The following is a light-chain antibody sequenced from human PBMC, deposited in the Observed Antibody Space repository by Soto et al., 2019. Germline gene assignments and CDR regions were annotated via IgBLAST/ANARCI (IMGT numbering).Light chain of an antibody. CDR1: QSISRW. CDR3: QQSYSSSRT. V-gene: IGKV1-39*01. Sequence: DIQMTQSPSTLSASVGDRVRITCRASQSISRWLAWYQQKPGKAPRLLIYTASSLQSGVLSRFSGSGSGTDLTITITGLQPEDIETYYCQQSYSSSRTFGQGTKVDIK. J-gene: IGKJ1*01. CDR2: TAS.